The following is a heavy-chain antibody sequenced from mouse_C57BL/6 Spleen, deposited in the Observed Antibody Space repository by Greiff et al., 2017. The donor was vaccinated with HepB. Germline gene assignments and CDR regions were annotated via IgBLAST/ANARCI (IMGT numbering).Heavy chain of an antibody. V-gene: IGHV1-69*01. CDR3: AREGAYYGSDYYAMDY. J-gene: IGHJ4*01. Sequence: VQLQQSGAELVMPGASVKLSCKASGYTFTSYWMHWVKQRPGQGLEWIGEIDPSDSYTNYNQKFKGKSTLTVDKSSSTAYMQLSSLTSEDSAVYYCAREGAYYGSDYYAMDYWGQGTSVTVSS. D-gene: IGHD1-1*01. CDR2: IDPSDSYT. CDR1: GYTFTSYW.